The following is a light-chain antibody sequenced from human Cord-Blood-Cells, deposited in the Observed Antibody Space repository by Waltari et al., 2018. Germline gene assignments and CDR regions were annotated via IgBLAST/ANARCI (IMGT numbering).Light chain of an antibody. CDR1: QSVSSSY. J-gene: IGKJ1*01. Sequence: EIVLTQSPGNLSLSPGERATLSCRASQSVSSSYLAWYQQKPGQAPRLLIYGASSRATGIPDRFSGSGSGTDFTLTISRLEPEDFVVYYCQQYGSSPRTFGQGTKVEIK. CDR3: QQYGSSPRT. CDR2: GAS. V-gene: IGKV3-20*01.